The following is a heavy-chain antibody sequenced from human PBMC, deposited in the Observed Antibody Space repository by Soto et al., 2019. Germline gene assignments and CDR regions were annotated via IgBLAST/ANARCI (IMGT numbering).Heavy chain of an antibody. V-gene: IGHV5-10-1*01. CDR3: ARYCSSTSCYNYYYSYGLDV. CDR1: GYSFTSYW. Sequence: GESLKISCKGSGYSFTSYWISWVRQMPGKGLEWMGRIDPSDSYTNYSPSFQGHVTISADKSISTAYLQWSSLKASDTAMYYCARYCSSTSCYNYYYSYGLDVWGQGTTATVSS. CDR2: IDPSDSYT. D-gene: IGHD2-2*02. J-gene: IGHJ6*02.